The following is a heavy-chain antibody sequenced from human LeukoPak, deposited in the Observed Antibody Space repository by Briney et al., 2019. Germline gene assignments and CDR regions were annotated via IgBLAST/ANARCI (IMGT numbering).Heavy chain of an antibody. D-gene: IGHD3-10*01. CDR2: ISYDGRIT. CDR1: GFTFAGYG. V-gene: IGHV3-30*18. CDR3: AKDQGGSGIYDY. J-gene: IGHJ4*02. Sequence: GTSLRLTCAGSGFTFAGYGMYWIRQAPGKGLEWVAVISYDGRITNYADSVEGQFTISRDNPQSLVHLQLNSLRAEDTAVYYCAKDQGGSGIYDYWGQGTRVTVSS.